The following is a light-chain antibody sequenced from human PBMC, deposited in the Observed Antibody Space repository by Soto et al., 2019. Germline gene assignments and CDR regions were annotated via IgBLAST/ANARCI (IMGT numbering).Light chain of an antibody. V-gene: IGKV3-20*01. CDR3: QQYNKWPLS. CDR1: QRITSNF. J-gene: IGKJ4*01. Sequence: EIVLTQSPVTLSLSPGERATLSCRASQRITSNFLAWFQQKAGLAPRLLIYGASTRASGVPDRFSGGGSGTDFVLTISRLEPEDFAVYYCQQYNKWPLSFGGGTKVELK. CDR2: GAS.